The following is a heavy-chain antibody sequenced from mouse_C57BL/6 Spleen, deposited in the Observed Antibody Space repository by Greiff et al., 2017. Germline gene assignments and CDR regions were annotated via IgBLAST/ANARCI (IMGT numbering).Heavy chain of an antibody. V-gene: IGHV1-52*01. D-gene: IGHD2-5*01. CDR1: GHTFTSYW. CDR2: IDPSDSET. CDR3: ARSWGYSNSLYAMDY. Sequence: VQLQQPGAELVRPGSSVKLSCKASGHTFTSYWMHWVKQRPIQGLEWIGNIDPSDSETHYNQKFKDKATLTVDKSSSTAYMQLSSLTSEDSAVYYCARSWGYSNSLYAMDYWGQGTSVTVSS. J-gene: IGHJ4*01.